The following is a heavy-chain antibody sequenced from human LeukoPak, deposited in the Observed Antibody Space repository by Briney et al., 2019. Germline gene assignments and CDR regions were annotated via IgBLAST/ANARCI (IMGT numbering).Heavy chain of an antibody. J-gene: IGHJ4*02. V-gene: IGHV3-23*01. CDR2: ISGSDGST. Sequence: GGSLRLSCAASGFTFYTYAMHWVRQAPGKGLESVSGISGSDGSTYYADSVKGRFTISRDNSKNTLYLQMNSLRVEDTAMYYCAKLGITNYDFWSGYFDFWGQGTLVTVSS. CDR1: GFTFYTYA. CDR3: AKLGITNYDFWSGYFDF. D-gene: IGHD3-3*01.